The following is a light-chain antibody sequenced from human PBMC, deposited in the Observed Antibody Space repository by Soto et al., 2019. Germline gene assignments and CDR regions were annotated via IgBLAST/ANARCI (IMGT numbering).Light chain of an antibody. J-gene: IGLJ3*02. V-gene: IGLV2-8*01. CDR1: SSDVGDYNY. CDR3: SSYAGSNNWV. CDR2: EVS. Sequence: QSALTQPPSASGSPGQSVTISCTGTSSDVGDYNYVSWYQQYPGKAPKLMIYEVSKRPSGVPYRFSGSKSGNTASLTVSGLQDEDEADYYCSSYAGSNNWVFGGGTKLTVL.